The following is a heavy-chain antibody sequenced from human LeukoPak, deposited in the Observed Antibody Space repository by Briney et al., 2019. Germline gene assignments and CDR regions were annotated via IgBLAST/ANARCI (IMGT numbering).Heavy chain of an antibody. D-gene: IGHD1-26*01. V-gene: IGHV3-43*02. J-gene: IGHJ4*02. Sequence: GSLRLPCAASGFSFEDYTMHWVRQAPGKGLEWVSLISGDGGSTYYADSVKGRFTISRDNSKNSLYLQMNSLRTEDTALYYCAKGMGATWGAYYFDYWGQGTLVTVSS. CDR3: AKGMGATWGAYYFDY. CDR1: GFSFEDYT. CDR2: ISGDGGST.